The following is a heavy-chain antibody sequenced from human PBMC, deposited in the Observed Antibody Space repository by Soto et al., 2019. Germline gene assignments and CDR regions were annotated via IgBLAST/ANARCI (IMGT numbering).Heavy chain of an antibody. J-gene: IGHJ6*02. D-gene: IGHD3-9*01. CDR2: ISAYNGNT. CDR3: ARDRPYYDILTGYYFYYYYGMDV. CDR1: GYTFTSYG. Sequence: GASVKVSCKASGYTFTSYGISWVRQAPGQGLEWMGWISAYNGNTNYAQKLQGRVTMTTDTSTSTAYMELRSLRSDDTAVYYCARDRPYYDILTGYYFYYYYGMDVWGQGTTVTVSS. V-gene: IGHV1-18*04.